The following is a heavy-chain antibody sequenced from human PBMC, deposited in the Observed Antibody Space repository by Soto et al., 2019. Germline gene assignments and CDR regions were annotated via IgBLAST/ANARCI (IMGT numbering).Heavy chain of an antibody. J-gene: IGHJ4*02. CDR3: AKGSIEYSASVDN. CDR1: GFSFSSYA. D-gene: IGHD5-12*01. V-gene: IGHV3-23*01. Sequence: DVQLLESGGGLVQTGGSLRLSCAASGFSFSSYAMVWVRQAPGKGLEWVAGISARGGSSYFADSVKGRVTLSRDNSKNVLSLEMNSRRAEDTAIYFCAKGSIEYSASVDNWGQGTLVVVSS. CDR2: ISARGGSS.